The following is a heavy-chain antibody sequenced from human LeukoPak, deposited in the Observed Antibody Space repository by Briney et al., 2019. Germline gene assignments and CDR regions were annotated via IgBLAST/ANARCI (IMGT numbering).Heavy chain of an antibody. V-gene: IGHV3-15*01. CDR2: IKSKTDGGTT. CDR3: TTDRNVLRFLDTLTYDY. J-gene: IGHJ4*02. Sequence: PGGSLRLSCAASGFTFSNAWMSWVRQAPGKGLEWVGRIKSKTDGGTTDYAAPVKGRFTISRDDSKNTLYLQMNSLKTEDTAVYYCTTDRNVLRFLDTLTYDYWGQGTLVTVSS. D-gene: IGHD3-3*01. CDR1: GFTFSNAW.